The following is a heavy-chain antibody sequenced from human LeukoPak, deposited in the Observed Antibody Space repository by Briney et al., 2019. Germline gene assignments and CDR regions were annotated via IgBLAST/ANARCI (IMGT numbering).Heavy chain of an antibody. J-gene: IGHJ6*02. CDR3: ARYQGGGWDV. V-gene: IGHV3-7*01. CDR2: IKQDGSGK. CDR1: GFTFSTYW. D-gene: IGHD6-25*01. Sequence: GGSLRLSCAASGFTFSTYWMTWVRQAPVKGLEWVANIKQDGSGKYYVDSVKGRFTISRDNAKNSLYLQMNSLRAEDTAVYYCARYQGGGWDVWGQGTTVTVSS.